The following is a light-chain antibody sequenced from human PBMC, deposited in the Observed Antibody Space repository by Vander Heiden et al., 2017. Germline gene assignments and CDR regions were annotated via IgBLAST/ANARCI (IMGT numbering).Light chain of an antibody. CDR2: DAS. V-gene: IGKV1-33*01. J-gene: IGKJ4*01. CDR3: QQWCNLPVT. CDR1: EDIKEF. Sequence: IQMTQSTYYLSASGWEKVSIPCLVSEDIKEFLNWYQQKPWNGPNLLIHDASSLETGFPSVFSASCSGTDFTFTLIHLQPEDLGTYYCQQWCNLPVTFGGGTKVEIK.